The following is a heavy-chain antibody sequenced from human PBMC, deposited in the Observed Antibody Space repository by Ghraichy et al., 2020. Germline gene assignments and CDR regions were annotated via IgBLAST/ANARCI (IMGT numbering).Heavy chain of an antibody. D-gene: IGHD4-11*01. V-gene: IGHV3-53*01. J-gene: IGHJ2*01. CDR1: GFTVSSNY. CDR3: ARKDYSNYDYWYFDL. CDR2: IYSGGST. Sequence: GGSLRLSCAASGFTVSSNYMSWVRQAPGKGLEWVSVIYSGGSTYYADSVKGRFTISRDNSKNTLYLQMNSLRAEDTAVYYCARKDYSNYDYWYFDLWGRGTLVTVSS.